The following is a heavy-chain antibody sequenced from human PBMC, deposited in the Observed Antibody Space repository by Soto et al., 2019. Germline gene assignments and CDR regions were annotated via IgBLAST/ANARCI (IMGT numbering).Heavy chain of an antibody. CDR3: AATGGNYFGLDV. V-gene: IGHV1-18*01. D-gene: IGHD2-8*02. J-gene: IGHJ6*02. CDR2: ISGYNGNT. CDR1: DNTFTHYG. Sequence: ASVKVSCKSSDNTFTHYGINWVRQAPGQGLEWMGWISGYNGNTKYAQKFQDRVTMTADTSTGTAFMEVRTLTSDDTGVYFCAATGGNYFGLDVRGQVTTITVS.